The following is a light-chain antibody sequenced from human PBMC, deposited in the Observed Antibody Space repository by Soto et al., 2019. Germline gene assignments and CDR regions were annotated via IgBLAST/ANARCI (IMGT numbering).Light chain of an antibody. V-gene: IGKV3-20*01. Sequence: ENVLTQSPGTLFLSPGERATLSCRASQSVSSSYLAWYQQKPGQAPRLLIYGASSRATGIPDRFSGSGSGTDFTLTISRLEPEDFAVYYCQQYGSSPFTFGPGTKVDIK. J-gene: IGKJ3*01. CDR1: QSVSSSY. CDR2: GAS. CDR3: QQYGSSPFT.